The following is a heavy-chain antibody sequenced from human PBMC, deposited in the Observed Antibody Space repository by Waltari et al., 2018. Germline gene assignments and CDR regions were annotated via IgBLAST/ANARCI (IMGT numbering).Heavy chain of an antibody. D-gene: IGHD6-19*01. V-gene: IGHV3-21*03. CDR3: ARGGIAVAGSDY. CDR1: GFTFSSYS. J-gene: IGHJ4*02. Sequence: EVQLVESGGGLVKPGGSLRLSCAASGFTFSSYSMNWVRQAPGKGLEWVSSISSSSSYIYYADSVKGRFTISRDNAKNSLYLQMNSLRAEDTAVYYSARGGIAVAGSDYWGQGTLVTVSS. CDR2: ISSSSSYI.